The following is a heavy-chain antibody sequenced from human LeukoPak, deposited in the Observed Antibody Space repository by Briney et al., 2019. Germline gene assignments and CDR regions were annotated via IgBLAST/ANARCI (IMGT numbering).Heavy chain of an antibody. Sequence: ASVKVSCKVSGYTLTELSMHWVRQAPGKGLEWMGGFDPEDGETIYAQKFQGRVTMTEDASTDTAYMELSSLRSEDTAVYYCATGPTDYYDSSGPFDYWGQGTLVTVSS. V-gene: IGHV1-24*01. J-gene: IGHJ4*02. CDR3: ATGPTDYYDSSGPFDY. CDR2: FDPEDGET. CDR1: GYTLTELS. D-gene: IGHD3-22*01.